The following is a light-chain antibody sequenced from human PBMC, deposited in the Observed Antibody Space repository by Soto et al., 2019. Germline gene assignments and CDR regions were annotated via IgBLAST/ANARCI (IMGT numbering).Light chain of an antibody. Sequence: DIQMTQSPSTLSASVGDRVTITCRASQSISTWLAWYQQKPGKAPKLLILDASTLEDGVPSRFSGSGSGTEFTLTISSLQPDDFATFYCQQYNTYSWTFGQGTKVEMK. CDR1: QSISTW. CDR2: DAS. V-gene: IGKV1-5*01. CDR3: QQYNTYSWT. J-gene: IGKJ1*01.